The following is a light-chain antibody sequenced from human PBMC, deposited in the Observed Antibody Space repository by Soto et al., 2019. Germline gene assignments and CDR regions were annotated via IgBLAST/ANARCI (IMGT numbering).Light chain of an antibody. J-gene: IGLJ2*01. CDR1: SSDVGGYNY. Sequence: QSALTQPASVSGSPGQSITISCTGTSSDVGGYNYVSWYQQHPGIAPKLMISEVSNRPSGVSNRFSGSKSGNTASLTISGLQAEDEADYYCSSYTCSSTLVFGGGTKLTVL. CDR2: EVS. CDR3: SSYTCSSTLV. V-gene: IGLV2-14*01.